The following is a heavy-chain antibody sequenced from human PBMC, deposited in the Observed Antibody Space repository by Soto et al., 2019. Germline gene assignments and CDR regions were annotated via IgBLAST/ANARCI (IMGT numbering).Heavy chain of an antibody. CDR3: ARRVGYSSPSSWFAP. CDR1: GGSISSYY. V-gene: IGHV4-59*08. J-gene: IGHJ5*02. Sequence: PSETLSLTCTVSGGSISSYYWSWIRQPPGKGLEWIGYIYYSGSTNYNPSLKSRVTISVDTSKNQFSLKLSSVTAADTAVYYCARRVGYSSPSSWFAPWGQGTLVTVSS. D-gene: IGHD6-6*01. CDR2: IYYSGST.